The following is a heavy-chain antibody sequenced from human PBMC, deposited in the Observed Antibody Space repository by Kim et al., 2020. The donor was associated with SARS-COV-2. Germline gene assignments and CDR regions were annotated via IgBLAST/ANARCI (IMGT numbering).Heavy chain of an antibody. CDR1: GGTFSSYA. D-gene: IGHD6-13*01. CDR2: IIPIFGTA. J-gene: IGHJ4*02. V-gene: IGHV1-69*13. CDR3: AILPRTQQLKDY. Sequence: SVKVSCKASGGTFSSYAISWVRQAPGQGLEWMGGIIPIFGTANYAQKFQGRVTITADESTSTAYMELSSLRSEDTAVYYCAILPRTQQLKDYWGQGTLVTVSS.